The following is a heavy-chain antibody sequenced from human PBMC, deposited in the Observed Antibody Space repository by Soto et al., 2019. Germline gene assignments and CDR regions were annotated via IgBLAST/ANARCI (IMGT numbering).Heavy chain of an antibody. CDR1: GFTFSNYA. Sequence: EVQLLESGGGLVQPGGSLRLSCAASGFTFSNYAMNWVRQAPGKGLEWVSAITSSGRSTYYADSVKGRFTISRDNSKNTLYLQMNRLRAEDTAVYYCARGGREYASFPCDYWGQGTLVTVSS. CDR3: ARGGREYASFPCDY. J-gene: IGHJ4*02. V-gene: IGHV3-23*01. D-gene: IGHD6-6*01. CDR2: ITSSGRST.